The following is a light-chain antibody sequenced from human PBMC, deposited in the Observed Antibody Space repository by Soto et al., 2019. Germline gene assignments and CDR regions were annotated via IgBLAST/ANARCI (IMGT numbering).Light chain of an antibody. CDR3: AVWDDSLRAWV. J-gene: IGLJ3*02. Sequence: QSVLTQPPSASGTPGQRVTISCSGSSSNIGSNTVNRYQQLPGTAPKLLIYTNNQRPSGVPDRFSGSKSGTSASLAISGLQSEDEADYYCAVWDDSLRAWVFGGGTKLTVL. CDR1: SSNIGSNT. V-gene: IGLV1-44*01. CDR2: TNN.